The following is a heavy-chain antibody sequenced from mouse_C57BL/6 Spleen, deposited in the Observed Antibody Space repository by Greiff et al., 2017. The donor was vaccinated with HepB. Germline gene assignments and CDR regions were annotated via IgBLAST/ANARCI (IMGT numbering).Heavy chain of an antibody. J-gene: IGHJ3*01. CDR1: GYAFSSYW. V-gene: IGHV1-80*01. Sequence: QVQLQQSGAELVKPGASVKISCKASGYAFSSYWMNWVKQSPGKGLEWIGQIYPGDGDTNYNGKFKGKATLTADKSSSTAYMQLSSLTSEDSAVYFCASWSPFAYWGQGTLVTVSA. CDR2: IYPGDGDT. CDR3: ASWSPFAY.